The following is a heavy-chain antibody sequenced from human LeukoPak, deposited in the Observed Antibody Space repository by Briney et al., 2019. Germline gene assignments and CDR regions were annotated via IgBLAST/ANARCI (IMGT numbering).Heavy chain of an antibody. Sequence: SETLSLTCAVYGGSFSGYYWSWLRQPPGKGLEWIGEINHSGSTNYNPSLKSRVTISVDTSKNQFSLKLSSVTAAATAVYYCARGTHFDWYYYYYYGMDVWGQGTTVTVSS. D-gene: IGHD3-9*01. CDR3: ARGTHFDWYYYYYYGMDV. V-gene: IGHV4-34*01. CDR1: GGSFSGYY. J-gene: IGHJ6*02. CDR2: INHSGST.